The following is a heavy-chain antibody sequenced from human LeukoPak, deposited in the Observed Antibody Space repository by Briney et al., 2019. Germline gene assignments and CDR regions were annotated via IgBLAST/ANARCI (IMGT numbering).Heavy chain of an antibody. CDR3: AKDLRSGVYGIGKFDF. J-gene: IGHJ4*02. CDR1: GFPFSTYA. Sequence: GGSLILSCAASGFPFSTYAMILVREAPGKGVEWVSAVSDSGDSTYYEDSVKGRFTISSDNSENTLYVQMNSLRAEDTGVYYCAKDLRSGVYGIGKFDFWVLGTLVTGSS. V-gene: IGHV3-23*01. D-gene: IGHD3-16*01. CDR2: VSDSGDST.